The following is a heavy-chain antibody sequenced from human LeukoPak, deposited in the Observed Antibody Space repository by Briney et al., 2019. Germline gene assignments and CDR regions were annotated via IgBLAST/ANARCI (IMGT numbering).Heavy chain of an antibody. CDR3: ARTAARRFDY. Sequence: ASVKVSCKTSGYTFPSYFMHWVRQAPGQGLEWMGIINPTGGSTTYAQKFQGRVTMTRDTSTSTVYMELSSLRSDDTAVYYCARTAARRFDYWGQGTLVTVSS. CDR1: GYTFPSYF. J-gene: IGHJ4*02. CDR2: INPTGGST. D-gene: IGHD6-6*01. V-gene: IGHV1-46*01.